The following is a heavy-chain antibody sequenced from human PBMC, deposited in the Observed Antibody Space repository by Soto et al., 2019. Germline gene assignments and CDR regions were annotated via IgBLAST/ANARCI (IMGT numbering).Heavy chain of an antibody. J-gene: IGHJ4*02. D-gene: IGHD6-13*01. CDR3: AIYPRLIAAAVLDY. Sequence: QVQLVQSGAEVKKPGSSVKVSCKASGGTFSSYAISWVRQAPGQGLEWMGGIIPIFGTANYAQKFQGRVTITADESTSTAYMELSSLRSEDTALYYCAIYPRLIAAAVLDYWGQGTLVTVSS. V-gene: IGHV1-69*12. CDR2: IIPIFGTA. CDR1: GGTFSSYA.